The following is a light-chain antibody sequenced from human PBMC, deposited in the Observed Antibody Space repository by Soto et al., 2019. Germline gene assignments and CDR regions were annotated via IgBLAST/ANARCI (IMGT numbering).Light chain of an antibody. CDR1: QTIDRY. Sequence: IQMTQSPSSLSASIGDTVTITCRASQTIDRYLNWFQQKSGQAPKLLMNAASTLRSGVPSRFSGSGSGTEFTLTISSLQPDDFATYYCQQYNSYSWTFGQGTKVDIK. CDR2: AAS. CDR3: QQYNSYSWT. V-gene: IGKV1-5*01. J-gene: IGKJ1*01.